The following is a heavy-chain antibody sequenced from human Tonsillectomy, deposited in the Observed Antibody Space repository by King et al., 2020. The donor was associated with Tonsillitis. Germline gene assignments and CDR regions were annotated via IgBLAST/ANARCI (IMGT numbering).Heavy chain of an antibody. CDR2: LDWDDDK. CDR1: GFSLSTSGMC. D-gene: IGHD1-1*01. CDR3: ARTLGTYGARDRFDY. J-gene: IGHJ4*02. Sequence: VTLKESGPALVKATQTLTLTCTFSGFSLSTSGMCVSWIRQPPGKALEWLERLDWDDDKFYSTSLKTRLTIYKETSKNQVVLIMTKVDPVDTATYYCARTLGTYGARDRFDYWGQGTLVTVSS. V-gene: IGHV2-70*04.